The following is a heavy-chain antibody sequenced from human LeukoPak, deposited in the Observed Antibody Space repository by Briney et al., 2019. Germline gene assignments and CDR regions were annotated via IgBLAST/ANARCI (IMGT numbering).Heavy chain of an antibody. V-gene: IGHV1-18*01. J-gene: IGHJ4*02. CDR2: ISTYTNT. CDR1: GYAFSSFA. Sequence: ASVKVSCKTSGYAFSSFAIAWVRQAPGQGLEWMGWISTYTNTNAAQKFQGRVTITTDTSTSTAYIELTSLRSDDTAVYYCARCYDFWTGYFDYWGQGTRVTVSS. D-gene: IGHD3-3*01. CDR3: ARCYDFWTGYFDY.